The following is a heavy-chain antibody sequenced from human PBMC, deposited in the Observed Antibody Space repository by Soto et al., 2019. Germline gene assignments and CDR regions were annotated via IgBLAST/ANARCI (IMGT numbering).Heavy chain of an antibody. D-gene: IGHD2-21*02. CDR1: GFTFSSYN. CDR2: ISSSSSYI. Sequence: GGSLRLSCAASGFTFSSYNMNWVRQAPGKGLEWVSSISSSSSYIYYADSVKGRFTISRDNAKNSLYLQMNSLRAEDTAVYYCARFRCGGDCSTSRWFDPWGQGTLVTVSS. CDR3: ARFRCGGDCSTSRWFDP. V-gene: IGHV3-21*01. J-gene: IGHJ5*02.